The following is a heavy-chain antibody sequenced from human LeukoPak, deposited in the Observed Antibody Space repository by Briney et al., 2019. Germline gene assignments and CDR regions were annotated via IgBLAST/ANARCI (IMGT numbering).Heavy chain of an antibody. D-gene: IGHD6-13*01. CDR2: MRPLNGAT. CDR3: ARGQQTFDP. V-gene: IGHV1-2*02. Sequence: ASVRVSCKISGYTFTAYYVHWVRLAPGQGLEWMGWMRPLNGATNYAQKFQGRVTMTRDTSISTAYMELNSLTYDDTATYYCARGQQTFDPWGQGTLVTVSS. J-gene: IGHJ5*02. CDR1: GYTFTAYY.